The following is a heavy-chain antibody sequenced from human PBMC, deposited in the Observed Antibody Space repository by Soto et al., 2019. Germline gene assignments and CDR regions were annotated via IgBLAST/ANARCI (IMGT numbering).Heavy chain of an antibody. D-gene: IGHD3-22*01. CDR1: GGSISSGNYY. Sequence: SETLSLTCTVSGGSISSGNYYWSWIRQHPGKGLEWIGYIYYSGNTYYNPSLKSRVTISVDTSKNQFSLKLSSVTAADTAVYYCAREGGGHYTSGYYPPFGWFDPWGQGTLVTV. CDR3: AREGGGHYTSGYYPPFGWFDP. J-gene: IGHJ5*02. V-gene: IGHV4-31*03. CDR2: IYYSGNT.